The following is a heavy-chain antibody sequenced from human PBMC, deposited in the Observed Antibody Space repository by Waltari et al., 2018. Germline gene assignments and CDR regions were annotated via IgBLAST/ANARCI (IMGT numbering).Heavy chain of an antibody. CDR3: ARARLDFWSGNCVFDY. D-gene: IGHD3-3*01. CDR2: INHSGSP. CDR1: GGSFSGYY. J-gene: IGHJ4*02. V-gene: IGHV4-34*01. Sequence: QVQLQKWGAGLLKPSETLSLTCAVYGGSFSGYYWGWIRQPPGKGLEWIGEINHSGSPNYNPSIKSLVTIVVDTSKNQFSLKLNSVTAADTAVYYCARARLDFWSGNCVFDYWGQGTLVTVSS.